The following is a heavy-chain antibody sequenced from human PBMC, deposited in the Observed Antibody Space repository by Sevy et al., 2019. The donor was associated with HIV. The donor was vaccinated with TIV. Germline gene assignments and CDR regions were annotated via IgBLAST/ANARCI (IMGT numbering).Heavy chain of an antibody. CDR1: GFTFSSYA. J-gene: IGHJ5*02. V-gene: IGHV3-64D*06. CDR2: ISSNGGST. Sequence: GGSLRLSCSASGFTFSSYAMHWVRQAPGKGLEYVSAISSNGGSTYYADSVKGRFTISRDNSKKTLYLQMSSLRAEETAVYYCVKAGGTGTTWFDPWGQGTLVTVSS. D-gene: IGHD1-1*01. CDR3: VKAGGTGTTWFDP.